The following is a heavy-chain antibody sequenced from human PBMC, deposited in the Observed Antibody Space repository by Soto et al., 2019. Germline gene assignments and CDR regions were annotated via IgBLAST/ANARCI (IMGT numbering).Heavy chain of an antibody. D-gene: IGHD6-13*01. CDR3: ARGSPFPEGVSGSSWYFDY. CDR2: INHSGST. V-gene: IGHV4-34*01. CDR1: GGSFSGYY. J-gene: IGHJ4*02. Sequence: SETLSLTCAVYGGSFSGYYWSWIRQPPGKGLEWIGEINHSGSTNYNPSLKSRVTISVDTSKNQFSLKLSSVTAADTAVYYCARGSPFPEGVSGSSWYFDYWGQGTLVTVSS.